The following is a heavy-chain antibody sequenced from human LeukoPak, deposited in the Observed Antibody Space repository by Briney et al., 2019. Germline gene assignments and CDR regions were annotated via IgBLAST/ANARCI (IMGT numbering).Heavy chain of an antibody. CDR1: GFTFSSYA. Sequence: GGSLRLSCAAFGFTFSSYAMSWVRQAPGKGLEWVSAISGSGGSTYYADSVKGRFTISRDNSKNTLYLQMNSLRAEDTAVYYCAKDYSSGWFWYFDLWGRGTLVTVSS. J-gene: IGHJ2*01. V-gene: IGHV3-23*01. CDR3: AKDYSSGWFWYFDL. CDR2: ISGSGGST. D-gene: IGHD6-19*01.